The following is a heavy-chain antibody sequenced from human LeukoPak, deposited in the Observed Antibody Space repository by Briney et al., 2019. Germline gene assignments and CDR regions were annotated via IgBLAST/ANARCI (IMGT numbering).Heavy chain of an antibody. D-gene: IGHD3-10*01. CDR3: ATLRYYGSGSYYLDY. CDR1: GYTLTEFS. CDR2: FDPEDGET. J-gene: IGHJ4*02. V-gene: IGHV1-24*01. Sequence: ASVKVSCKVSGYTLTEFSMHWVRQAPGKGLEWMGGFDPEDGETIYAQKFQGRVTMTEDTSTDTAYVELSSLRSEDTAVYYCATLRYYGSGSYYLDYWGQGTLVTVSS.